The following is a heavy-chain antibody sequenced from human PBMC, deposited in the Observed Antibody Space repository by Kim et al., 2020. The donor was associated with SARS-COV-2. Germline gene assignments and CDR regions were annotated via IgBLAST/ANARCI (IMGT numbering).Heavy chain of an antibody. CDR3: ARANSGAVAGSNWFDP. V-gene: IGHV1-46*01. J-gene: IGHJ5*02. Sequence: ASVKVSCKASGYTFTSYYMHWVRQAPGQGLEWMGIINPSGGSTSYAQKFQGRVTMTRDTSTSTVYMELSSLRSEDTAVYYCARANSGAVAGSNWFDPWGQGTLVTVSS. CDR1: GYTFTSYY. CDR2: INPSGGST. D-gene: IGHD6-19*01.